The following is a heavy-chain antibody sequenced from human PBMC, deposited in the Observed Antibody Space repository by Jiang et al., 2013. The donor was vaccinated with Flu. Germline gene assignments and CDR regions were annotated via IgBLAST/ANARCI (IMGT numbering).Heavy chain of an antibody. CDR2: IYYSGST. CDR1: GGSISSSSYY. CDR3: ARGCGGDCLHLYAFDI. V-gene: IGHV4-39*01. D-gene: IGHD2-21*02. J-gene: IGHJ3*02. Sequence: GLVKPSETLSLTCTVSGGSISSSSYYWGWIRQPPGKGLEWIGSIYYSGSTYYNPSLKSRVTISVDTSKNQFSLKLSSVTAADTAVYYCARGCGGDCLHLYAFDIWGQGTMVTVSS.